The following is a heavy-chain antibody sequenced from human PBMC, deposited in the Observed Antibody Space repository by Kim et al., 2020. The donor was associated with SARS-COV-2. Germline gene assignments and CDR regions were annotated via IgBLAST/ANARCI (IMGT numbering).Heavy chain of an antibody. D-gene: IGHD3-22*01. V-gene: IGHV4-39*07. J-gene: IGHJ4*02. CDR3: AVGSSGQPFDY. CDR2: IYYSWST. Sequence: SETLSLTCTVSGGSISSSSYYWGWIRQPPGKGLEWIGSIYYSWSTYYNPSLKSRVTISVDTSKNQFSLKLSSVTAADTAVYYCAVGSSGQPFDYWGQGTLVTVSS. CDR1: GGSISSSSYY.